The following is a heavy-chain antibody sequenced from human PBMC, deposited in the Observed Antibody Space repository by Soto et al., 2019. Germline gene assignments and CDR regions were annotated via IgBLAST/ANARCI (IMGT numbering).Heavy chain of an antibody. Sequence: SAPLSFTGALSGFSISSGNYWGWIRKHPGKGLEWIGSVYHGGNTYYNPSLKSRVSISIDLSKNQFSLKLTSVTAADTAAYYCARARWYDAFNVWGQGTVV. D-gene: IGHD2-15*01. CDR2: VYHGGNT. V-gene: IGHV4-38-2*01. J-gene: IGHJ3*01. CDR1: GFSISSGNY. CDR3: ARARWYDAFNV.